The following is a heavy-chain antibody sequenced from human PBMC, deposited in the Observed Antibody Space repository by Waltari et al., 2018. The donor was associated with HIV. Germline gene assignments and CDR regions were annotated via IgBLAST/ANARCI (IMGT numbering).Heavy chain of an antibody. Sequence: EVQVLESGGALVQPGGSLRLSCVASGFTFSNYGMSWVRQAPGKGLEWVSTSSGSGGSTYYADSVKGRFTVSRDNSKNTLYLQMNSLRAEDTAVYFCVKEHQYSHSWYSYYGMDVWGQGTTVTVSS. CDR1: GFTFSNYG. CDR3: VKEHQYSHSWYSYYGMDV. V-gene: IGHV3-23*01. D-gene: IGHD6-13*01. J-gene: IGHJ6*02. CDR2: SSGSGGST.